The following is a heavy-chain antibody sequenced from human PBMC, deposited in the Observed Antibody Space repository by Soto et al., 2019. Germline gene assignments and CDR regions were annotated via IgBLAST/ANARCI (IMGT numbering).Heavy chain of an antibody. D-gene: IGHD4-4*01. CDR3: AREPRDDYMISGGFDY. CDR2: ISSGGSVI. J-gene: IGHJ4*02. V-gene: IGHV3-11*01. Sequence: PGGSLRLSCVASGFTFSDYYMSWFRQAPGKGLEWVSYISSGGSVIYSADSMKGRFTISRDNAKNSLYLQVNSLRAEDTAVYYCAREPRDDYMISGGFDYWGQGTLVTGSS. CDR1: GFTFSDYY.